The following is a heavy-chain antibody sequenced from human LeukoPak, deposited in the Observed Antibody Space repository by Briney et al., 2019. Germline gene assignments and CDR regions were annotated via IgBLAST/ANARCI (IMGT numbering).Heavy chain of an antibody. Sequence: SQTLSLTCAISGDSVSSNIAAWNWIRQPPLRGLEWLGRTYYRSKWYNDHAMSVRSRISINPDTSKNQFSLHLSSVTPEDTAVYFCARDMYGYYYDTWGQGTLVTVSS. CDR1: GDSVSSNIAA. V-gene: IGHV6-1*01. D-gene: IGHD3-22*01. CDR2: TYYRSKWYN. J-gene: IGHJ4*02. CDR3: ARDMYGYYYDT.